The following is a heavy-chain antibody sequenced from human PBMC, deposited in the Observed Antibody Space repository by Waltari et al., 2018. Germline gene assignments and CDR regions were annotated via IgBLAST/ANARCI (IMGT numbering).Heavy chain of an antibody. V-gene: IGHV3-30*02. Sequence: HLVESGGGVVQPGGSLRLSCEASGFTFRYFGMHWVRQAPGKGLEWVVFIRYDGSNQEYVDSVKGRFSISRDNSRNTVYLQMNSLRVEDTAVYYCAKDRGGGYGGLRPDAFDIWGEGTRVIVSS. CDR2: IRYDGSNQ. D-gene: IGHD3-10*01. CDR1: GFTFRYFG. J-gene: IGHJ3*02. CDR3: AKDRGGGYGGLRPDAFDI.